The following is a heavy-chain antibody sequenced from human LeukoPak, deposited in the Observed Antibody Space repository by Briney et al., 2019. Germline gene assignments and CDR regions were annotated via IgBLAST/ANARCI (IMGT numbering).Heavy chain of an antibody. CDR1: GFTFSSHW. D-gene: IGHD3-22*01. J-gene: IGHJ4*02. CDR3: VRVRFDSSGFDY. Sequence: PGGSLRLSCEASGFTFSSHWMSWVRQAPGKGLEWAANIKQDGSERHYVDSIEGRVTISRDNAKNSLYLQMNNLRAEDTAVYYCVRVRFDSSGFDYWGQGTLLTVSS. V-gene: IGHV3-7*01. CDR2: IKQDGSER.